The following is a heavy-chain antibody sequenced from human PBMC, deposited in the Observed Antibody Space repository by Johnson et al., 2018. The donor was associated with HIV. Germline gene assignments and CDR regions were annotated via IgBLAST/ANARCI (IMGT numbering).Heavy chain of an antibody. V-gene: IGHV3-66*01. CDR3: ARAGAVGFDAFDI. Sequence: VQLVESGGGVVQPGRSLRLSCVTSGFSVSRSYMNWVRQAPGKGLEWVSTLYIGGTSYYGDSVKGRFTISRDNSKNTLYLQMSGLRAEDTAVYYCARAGAVGFDAFDIWGQGTMVTVSS. D-gene: IGHD6-19*01. J-gene: IGHJ3*02. CDR2: LYIGGTS. CDR1: GFSVSRSY.